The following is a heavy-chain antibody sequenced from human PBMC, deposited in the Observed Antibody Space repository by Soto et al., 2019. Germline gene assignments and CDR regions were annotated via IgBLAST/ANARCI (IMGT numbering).Heavy chain of an antibody. CDR2: MNPGSGDT. D-gene: IGHD3-10*01. CDR3: ARTATLGSVNWFDP. Sequence: VPVTASCTACGEISTNNDVTWVRQAPGQGLEWMGWMNPGSGDTGYSQKFQGRVTMTRDISIATAYMELSSLRSDDTAIYYCARTATLGSVNWFDPWGQGPLVTASS. CDR1: GEISTNND. J-gene: IGHJ5*02. V-gene: IGHV1-8*01.